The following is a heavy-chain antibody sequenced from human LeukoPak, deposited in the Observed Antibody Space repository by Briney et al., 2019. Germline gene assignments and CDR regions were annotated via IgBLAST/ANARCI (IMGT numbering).Heavy chain of an antibody. Sequence: ASVKVSCKASGYTFTSYGISWVRQAPGQGLEWMGRISAYNGNTNYAQKLQGRVTMTTDTSTSTAYMELRSLRSDDTAVYYCARAPRVVVPAAMVAFFDYWGQGTLVTVSS. J-gene: IGHJ4*02. CDR1: GYTFTSYG. CDR2: ISAYNGNT. V-gene: IGHV1-18*04. CDR3: ARAPRVVVPAAMVAFFDY. D-gene: IGHD2-2*01.